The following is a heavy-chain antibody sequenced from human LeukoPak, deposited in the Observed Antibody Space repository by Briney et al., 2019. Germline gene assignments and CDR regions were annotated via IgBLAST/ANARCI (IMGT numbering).Heavy chain of an antibody. CDR1: GFTFSNYA. Sequence: GGSLRLSCAASGFTFSNYAMSWVRQAPAKGLEWVSALSSSGGDTFYADSVKGRFTISRDNAKNTLYLQMNSLRAEDTAVYYCARSDLDAFDIWGQGTMVTVSS. J-gene: IGHJ3*02. V-gene: IGHV3-23*01. CDR2: LSSSGGDT. CDR3: ARSDLDAFDI. D-gene: IGHD2-21*02.